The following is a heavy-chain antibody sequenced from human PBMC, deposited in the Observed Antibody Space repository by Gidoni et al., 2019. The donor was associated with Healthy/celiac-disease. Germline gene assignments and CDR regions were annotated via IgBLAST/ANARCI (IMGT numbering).Heavy chain of an antibody. J-gene: IGHJ4*02. D-gene: IGHD6-13*01. CDR2: IYSGGST. V-gene: IGHV3-66*04. Sequence: LEWVSVIYSGGSTYYADSVKGRFTISRDNSKKPLYLQRNSLRAEDTAVYYCARHPRIAAAGIDYWGQGTLVTVSS. CDR3: ARHPRIAAAGIDY.